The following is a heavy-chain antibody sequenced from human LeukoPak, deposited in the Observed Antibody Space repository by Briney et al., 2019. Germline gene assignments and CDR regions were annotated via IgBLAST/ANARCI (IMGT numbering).Heavy chain of an antibody. V-gene: IGHV1-46*01. Sequence: ASVKVSCKASGYTFTSYDINWVRQAPGQGHEWMGIINPSGGSTSYAQKFQGRVTITRDTATSTVYMELSSLRSEDTAVYYCASISLGGGWYYFDYWGQGTLVTVSS. J-gene: IGHJ4*02. CDR3: ASISLGGGWYYFDY. CDR2: INPSGGST. CDR1: GYTFTSYD. D-gene: IGHD6-19*01.